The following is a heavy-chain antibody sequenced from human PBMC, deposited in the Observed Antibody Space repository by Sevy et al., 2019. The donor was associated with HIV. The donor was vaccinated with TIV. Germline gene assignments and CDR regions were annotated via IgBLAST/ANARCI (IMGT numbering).Heavy chain of an antibody. D-gene: IGHD6-6*01. CDR2: IIPIFGTA. J-gene: IGHJ5*02. V-gene: IGHV1-69*13. Sequence: ASVKVSCKASGGTFSSYAISWVRQAPGQGLEWMGGIIPIFGTANYAQMFQGRVTITADESTSTAYMELSSLRSEDTAVYYCAVRIAALQNWFDPWGQGTLVTVSS. CDR1: GGTFSSYA. CDR3: AVRIAALQNWFDP.